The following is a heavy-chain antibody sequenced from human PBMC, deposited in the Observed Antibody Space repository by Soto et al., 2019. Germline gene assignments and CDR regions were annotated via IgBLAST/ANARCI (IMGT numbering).Heavy chain of an antibody. J-gene: IGHJ4*02. V-gene: IGHV4-34*01. CDR3: ARAVDSWSGYLF. CDR1: GGSFDGYY. CDR2: IHHSGST. D-gene: IGHD3-3*01. Sequence: KTSETLSLTCALYGGSFDGYYWSWIRQSPGRGLEWIGEIHHSGSTKYNPSLKSRVSLSVDTSTKQFSLKMTSMTAADRGVYYCARAVDSWSGYLFWGQGTPVTVSS.